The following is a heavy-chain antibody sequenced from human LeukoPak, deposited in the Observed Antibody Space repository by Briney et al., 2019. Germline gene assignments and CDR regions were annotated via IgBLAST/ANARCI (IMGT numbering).Heavy chain of an antibody. CDR3: ARYGSGKTIPAAINWFDP. J-gene: IGHJ5*02. D-gene: IGHD2-2*02. V-gene: IGHV1-69*13. CDR1: GGTFSSYG. Sequence: SVKVSCKASGGTFSSYGISWVRQAPGQGLEWMGGIIPIFGSANYAQKFQGRVTITADDSASAAYMDLSSLRSEDTAVYYCARYGSGKTIPAAINWFDPWGQGTLVTVSS. CDR2: IIPIFGSA.